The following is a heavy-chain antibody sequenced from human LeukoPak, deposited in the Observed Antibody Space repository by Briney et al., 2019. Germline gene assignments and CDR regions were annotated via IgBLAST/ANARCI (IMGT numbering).Heavy chain of an antibody. J-gene: IGHJ4*02. CDR1: GFTFGSYW. D-gene: IGHD1-26*01. Sequence: PGGSLRLSCAASGFTFGSYWMSWVRQAPGKGLEWVANIKQDGSEKYYVDSVKGRFSISRDNAKNSLDLQMNSLRAEDTAVYYCARRGGVGDYLDYWGQGTLVTVSS. CDR3: ARRGGVGDYLDY. V-gene: IGHV3-7*05. CDR2: IKQDGSEK.